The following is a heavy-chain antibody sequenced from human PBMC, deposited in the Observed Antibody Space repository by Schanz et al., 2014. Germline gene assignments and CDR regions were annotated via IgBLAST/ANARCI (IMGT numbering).Heavy chain of an antibody. CDR2: IWYDGSNK. CDR3: ARSAGRDFWSGYYTRFDY. CDR1: GFIFSSYG. J-gene: IGHJ4*02. D-gene: IGHD3-3*01. V-gene: IGHV3-30*06. Sequence: QVQLVESGGGVVQPGRSLRLSCAASGFIFSSYGLHWVRQAPGKGLEWVAFIWYDGSNKYYADSVEGRFTISRDNSRNTLYLQMNSLRTEDTAVYYCARSAGRDFWSGYYTRFDYWGQGTLVTVSS.